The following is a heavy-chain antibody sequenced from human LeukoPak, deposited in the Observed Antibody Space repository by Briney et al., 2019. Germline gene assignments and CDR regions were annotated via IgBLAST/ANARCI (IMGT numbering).Heavy chain of an antibody. Sequence: PSETLSLTCTVSGGSISSSSYYWGWIRQPPGKGLEWIGSIYYSGSTYYNPSLKSRVTISVDTSKNRFSLKLSSVTAADTAVYYCARGGWNKFDYWGQGTLVTVSS. V-gene: IGHV4-39*07. CDR1: GGSISSSSYY. J-gene: IGHJ4*02. CDR3: ARGGWNKFDY. D-gene: IGHD3-22*01. CDR2: IYYSGST.